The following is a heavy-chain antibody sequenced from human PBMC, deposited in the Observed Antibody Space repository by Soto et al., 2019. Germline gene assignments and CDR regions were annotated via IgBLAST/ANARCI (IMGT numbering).Heavy chain of an antibody. CDR2: IYTSAST. CDR1: GASVNTYS. J-gene: IGHJ6*02. Sequence: QVQLQESGPGLVKPSDTLSLTCTVSGASVNTYSWTWIRQPAGKGLEWIGRIYTSASTNYSPSLKGRVTLSVDTPNNQVSLKLTSVTAADTAIYYCAKDREEGYNFYYGMDVWGQGVTVTVSS. V-gene: IGHV4-4*07. CDR3: AKDREEGYNFYYGMDV. D-gene: IGHD3-10*01.